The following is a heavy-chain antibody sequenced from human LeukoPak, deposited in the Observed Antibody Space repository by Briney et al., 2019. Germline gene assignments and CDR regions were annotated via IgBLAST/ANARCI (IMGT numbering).Heavy chain of an antibody. D-gene: IGHD4-17*01. Sequence: GGSLRLSCAASGFTFSSYGMHWVRQAPGKGLEWVAFIRYDGSNKYYADSVKGRFTISRDNSKNTLYLQMNSLRAEDTAVYYCAKDAVRYGDHGYFDYWGQGTLVTVSS. CDR2: IRYDGSNK. CDR3: AKDAVRYGDHGYFDY. V-gene: IGHV3-30*02. J-gene: IGHJ4*02. CDR1: GFTFSSYG.